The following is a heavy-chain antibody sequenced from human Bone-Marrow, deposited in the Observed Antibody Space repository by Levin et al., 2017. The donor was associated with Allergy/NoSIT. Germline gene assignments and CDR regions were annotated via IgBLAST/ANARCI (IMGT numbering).Heavy chain of an antibody. CDR2: IKPDGTGA. V-gene: IGHV3-74*01. CDR1: GFIFSAYN. D-gene: IGHD7-27*01. J-gene: IGHJ5*02. Sequence: GGSLRLSCAASGFIFSAYNMNWVRQVPGKGLMFVSIIKPDGTGANYADSVKGRFTISRDNNKNTLFLQMNNLRAEDTAVYYCTNGLTGEASWGRGTLVTVSS. CDR3: TNGLTGEAS.